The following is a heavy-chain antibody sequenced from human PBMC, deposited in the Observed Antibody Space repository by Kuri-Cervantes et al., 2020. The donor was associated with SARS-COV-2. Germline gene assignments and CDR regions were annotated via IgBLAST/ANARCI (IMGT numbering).Heavy chain of an antibody. CDR3: SACGSTDCYNYYYYGLDV. Sequence: GESLKISCAASGFSFSDHYMDWVRQAPGKGLEWVGRIRNEVNSYTTEYAASVKGRFTISRADSQNSLFLQMNSLKTEDTAVYYCSACGSTDCYNYYYYGLDVWGQGTTVNVSS. V-gene: IGHV3-72*01. CDR1: GFSFSDHY. D-gene: IGHD2-2*01. J-gene: IGHJ6*02. CDR2: IRNEVNSYTT.